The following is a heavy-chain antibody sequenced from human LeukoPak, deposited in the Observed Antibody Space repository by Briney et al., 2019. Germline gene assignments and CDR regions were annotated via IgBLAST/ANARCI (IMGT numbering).Heavy chain of an antibody. CDR3: ARDQDPGAFDI. Sequence: PLASVKVSCKASGYTFTDYYLHWVRQAPGQGFEWMGWINPNSGDTNYAQKFQGRVTMTRDTSISTAHMEMSRLRSDDTAVYYCARDQDPGAFDIWGQGTMVTVSS. V-gene: IGHV1-2*02. CDR1: GYTFTDYY. J-gene: IGHJ3*02. CDR2: INPNSGDT.